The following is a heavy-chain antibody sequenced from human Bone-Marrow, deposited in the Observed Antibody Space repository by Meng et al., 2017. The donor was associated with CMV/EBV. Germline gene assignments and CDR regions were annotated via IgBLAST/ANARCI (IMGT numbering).Heavy chain of an antibody. CDR1: Y. D-gene: IGHD3-10*01. Sequence: YMPWVRPAPGPGLAWVGWISPHSGGTNYAQKFQGRVTMTRDTSISTAYMELSRLGPDDTAVYYCARDKGGYYYGSGSYYRDYYFDYWGQGTLVTVSS. J-gene: IGHJ4*02. CDR3: ARDKGGYYYGSGSYYRDYYFDY. CDR2: ISPHSGGT. V-gene: IGHV1-2*02.